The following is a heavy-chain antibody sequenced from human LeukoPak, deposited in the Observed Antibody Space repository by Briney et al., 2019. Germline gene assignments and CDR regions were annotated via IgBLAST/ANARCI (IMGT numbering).Heavy chain of an antibody. J-gene: IGHJ4*02. CDR1: GGSISSGGYY. CDR3: ARYSDYDSSGLDY. CDR2: IYYSGST. V-gene: IGHV4-31*03. Sequence: SQTLSLTCTVSGGSISSGGYYWSWIRQHPGKSLEWIGYIYYSGSTYYNPSLKSRVTISVDTSKNQFSLKLSSVTAADTAVYYCARYSDYDSSGLDYWGQGTLVTVSS. D-gene: IGHD3-22*01.